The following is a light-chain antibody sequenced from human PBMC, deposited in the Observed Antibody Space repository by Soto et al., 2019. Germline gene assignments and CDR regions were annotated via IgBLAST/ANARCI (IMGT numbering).Light chain of an antibody. CDR3: SSYTTTSTPHVL. Sequence: QSVLTQPASVSGSPGQSITISCIGISSDVDNYNYVSWYQQHPGKAPKLMIYEVNNRPSGVSNRFSGSKSGNTASLTISGLQAEDEADYYCSSYTTTSTPHVLFGGGTKLTVL. CDR2: EVN. J-gene: IGLJ2*01. CDR1: SSDVDNYNY. V-gene: IGLV2-14*01.